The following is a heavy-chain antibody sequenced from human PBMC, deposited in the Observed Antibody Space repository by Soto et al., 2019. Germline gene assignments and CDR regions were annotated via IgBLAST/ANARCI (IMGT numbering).Heavy chain of an antibody. J-gene: IGHJ6*02. CDR2: INPNSGGT. Sequence: SVKVSCKASGYTFTGYYMHWVRQAPGQGLEWMGWINPNSGGTNYAQKFQGWVTMTRDTSISTAYMELSRLRSDDTAVYYCARGPRGYSYGYFYYYGMDVWGQGTTVTVSS. D-gene: IGHD5-18*01. CDR3: ARGPRGYSYGYFYYYGMDV. V-gene: IGHV1-2*04. CDR1: GYTFTGYY.